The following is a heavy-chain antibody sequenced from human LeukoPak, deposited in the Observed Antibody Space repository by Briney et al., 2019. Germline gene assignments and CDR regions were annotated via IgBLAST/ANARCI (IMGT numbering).Heavy chain of an antibody. D-gene: IGHD6-19*01. CDR1: GFIFSSYA. CDR3: AREGDSSGPDFVY. CDR2: SKNKGNNYTT. J-gene: IGHJ4*02. V-gene: IGHV3-72*01. Sequence: GGSLRLSCSASGFIFSSYAMHWVRQAPGKGLEWVGRSKNKGNNYTTEYAASVKGRFTISRDDSKNSLYLQMNSLKSEDTAVYFCAREGDSSGPDFVYWGQGTLVTVSS.